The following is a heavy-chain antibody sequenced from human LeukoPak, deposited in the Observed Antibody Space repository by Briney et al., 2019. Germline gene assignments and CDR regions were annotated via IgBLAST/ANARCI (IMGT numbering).Heavy chain of an antibody. V-gene: IGHV1-46*01. CDR2: INPSGGST. Sequence: ASVKVFCKASGYTFTSYYMHWVRQASGQGLEWMGIINPSGGSTSYAQKFQGRVTITRDTSTSTVYMELSSLRSEDTAVYYCARSPLSIAARPPFDYWGQGTLVTVSS. CDR1: GYTFTSYY. CDR3: ARSPLSIAARPPFDY. D-gene: IGHD6-6*01. J-gene: IGHJ4*02.